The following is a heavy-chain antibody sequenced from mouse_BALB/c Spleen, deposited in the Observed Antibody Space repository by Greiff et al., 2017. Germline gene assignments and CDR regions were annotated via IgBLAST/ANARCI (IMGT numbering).Heavy chain of an antibody. V-gene: IGHV3-2*02. D-gene: IGHD2-3*01. CDR1: GYSITSDYA. CDR3: ASYDGYYAMDY. Sequence: EVKLQESGPGLVKPSQSLSLTCTVTGYSITSDYAWNWIRQFPGNKLEWMGYISYSGSTSYNPSLKSRISITRDTSKNQFFLQLNSVTTEDTATYYCASYDGYYAMDYWGQGTSVTVSS. CDR2: ISYSGST. J-gene: IGHJ4*01.